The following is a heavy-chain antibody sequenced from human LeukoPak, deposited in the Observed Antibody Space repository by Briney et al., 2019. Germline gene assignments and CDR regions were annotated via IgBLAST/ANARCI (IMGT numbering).Heavy chain of an antibody. V-gene: IGHV3-23*01. J-gene: IGHJ4*02. CDR3: AKGRSASCYSPPHY. D-gene: IGHD2-15*01. CDR1: GFTFSNYA. Sequence: GGSLRLSCAASGFTFSNYAMSWVRQAPGKGLEWVSVTCGSGDTTYYAESVKGRFSISRDTSKNTLYLQMNSLRVDDTAVYFCAKGRSASCYSPPHYWGQGTLVTVSS. CDR2: TCGSGDTT.